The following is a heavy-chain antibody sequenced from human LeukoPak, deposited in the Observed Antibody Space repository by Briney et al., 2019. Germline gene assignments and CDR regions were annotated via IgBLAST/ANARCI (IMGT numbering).Heavy chain of an antibody. Sequence: GGSLRLSCAASGFTFSDYYMSWIRQAPGKGLEWVSYISSSGSTIYYADSVKGRFTISRDNAKNSLYLQMNSLRAEDTAVYYCARDLWDSSGWEGYFDYWGQGTLVTVSS. V-gene: IGHV3-11*01. J-gene: IGHJ4*02. CDR2: ISSSGSTI. CDR1: GFTFSDYY. CDR3: ARDLWDSSGWEGYFDY. D-gene: IGHD6-19*01.